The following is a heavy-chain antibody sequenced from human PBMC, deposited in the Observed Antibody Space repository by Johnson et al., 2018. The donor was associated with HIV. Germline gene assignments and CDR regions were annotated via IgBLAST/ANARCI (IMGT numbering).Heavy chain of an antibody. V-gene: IGHV3-30*03. CDR2: ISYDGSEK. CDR1: GFTFSNYG. D-gene: IGHD2-8*02. J-gene: IGHJ3*02. CDR3: ARSMYWPDAFDI. Sequence: QVQLVESGGGVVQPGRSLILSCAASGFTFSNYGMHWVRQAPGKGLECVAFISYDGSEKYYVDSVKGRFTISRDNSKNTLYLQMNSLRGEDTAVYYCARSMYWPDAFDIWGQGTMVTVSS.